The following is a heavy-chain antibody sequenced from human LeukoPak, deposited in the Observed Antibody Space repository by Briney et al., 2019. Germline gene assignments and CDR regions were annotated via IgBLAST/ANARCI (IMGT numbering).Heavy chain of an antibody. Sequence: PGKSLRLSCATSGFTFRNYVMHWVRQAPGKGLEWLALLSSDGTNDYYADSVKGRFTISRDTSKNTLYLQMNSLRVEDTAVYYCARDKESGDYESPQVYWGHGTLVTVSS. V-gene: IGHV3-30*03. CDR1: GFTFRNYV. CDR3: ARDKESGDYESPQVY. D-gene: IGHD4-17*01. J-gene: IGHJ4*01. CDR2: LSSDGTND.